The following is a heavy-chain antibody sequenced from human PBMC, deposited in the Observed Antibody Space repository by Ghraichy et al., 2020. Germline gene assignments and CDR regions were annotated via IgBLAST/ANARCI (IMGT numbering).Heavy chain of an antibody. J-gene: IGHJ4*02. CDR2: IYYSGST. V-gene: IGHV4-30-4*01. Sequence: SETLSLTCTVSGGSISSGDYYWSWIRQPPGKGLEWIGYIYYSGSTYYNPSLKSRVTISVDTSKNQFSLKLSSVTAADTAVYYCARETLVTATDYWGQGTLVTVSS. CDR3: ARETLVTATDY. D-gene: IGHD2-21*02. CDR1: GGSISSGDYY.